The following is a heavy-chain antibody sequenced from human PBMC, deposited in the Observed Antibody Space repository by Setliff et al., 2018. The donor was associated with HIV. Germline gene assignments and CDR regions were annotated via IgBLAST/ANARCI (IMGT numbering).Heavy chain of an antibody. V-gene: IGHV4-59*11. CDR1: GGSISSHY. CDR2: IYYSGST. D-gene: IGHD6-13*01. CDR3: ARGFGSSGGGNYYYYYMDV. J-gene: IGHJ6*03. Sequence: SETLSLTCTVSGGSISSHYWSWIRQPPGKGLEWIGYIYYSGSTNYNPSLKSRVTISVDTSKNQFSLKLSSVTAADTAVYYCARGFGSSGGGNYYYYYMDVWGKGTTVTVSS.